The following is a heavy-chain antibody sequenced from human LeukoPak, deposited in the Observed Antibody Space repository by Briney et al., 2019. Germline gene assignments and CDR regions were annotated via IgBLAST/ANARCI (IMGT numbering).Heavy chain of an antibody. V-gene: IGHV3-48*03. D-gene: IGHD3-9*01. CDR3: ARVRTTDTLTGYKQELDY. Sequence: GGSLRLSCAASGFTFSDYEMNWVRQAPEKGLGWVSYISAGAGVIFYADSVKGRFSITRDNAKNSLFLQMNSLRAEDTAVYYCARVRTTDTLTGYKQELDYWGRGTLVTVSS. J-gene: IGHJ4*02. CDR1: GFTFSDYE. CDR2: ISAGAGVI.